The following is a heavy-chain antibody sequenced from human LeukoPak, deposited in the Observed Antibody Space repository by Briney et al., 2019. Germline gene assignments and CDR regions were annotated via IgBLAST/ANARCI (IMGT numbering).Heavy chain of an antibody. CDR3: AKDSSAGDFYFDY. D-gene: IGHD7-27*01. Sequence: AGGSLRLSCAASGFTFSSYVMHWVRQAPGKGLEWVAVIPYDGSKKFYADSVKGRFTISRDNSKNTLYLQMNSLRTEDTAVYYCAKDSSAGDFYFDYWGQGTLVTVSS. CDR2: IPYDGSKK. V-gene: IGHV3-30*18. J-gene: IGHJ4*02. CDR1: GFTFSSYV.